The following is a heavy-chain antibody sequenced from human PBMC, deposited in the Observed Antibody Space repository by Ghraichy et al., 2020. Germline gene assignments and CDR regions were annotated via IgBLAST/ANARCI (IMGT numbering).Heavy chain of an antibody. D-gene: IGHD5-24*01. CDR1: GFTFSNYW. J-gene: IGHJ5*02. V-gene: IGHV3-7*01. CDR3: ASTEMA. Sequence: GGSLRLSCAASGFTFSNYWMSWVRQAPGKGPEWVANIKYDGSEKYYVDSVKGRFTISRDNDKNSLYLQMNSLRDEDTAVYYCASTEMAWGQGTLVTVSS. CDR2: IKYDGSEK.